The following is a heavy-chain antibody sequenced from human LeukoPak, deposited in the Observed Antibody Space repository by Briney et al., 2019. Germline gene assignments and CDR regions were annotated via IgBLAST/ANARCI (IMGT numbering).Heavy chain of an antibody. CDR3: ALNSYDSGKDY. J-gene: IGHJ4*02. Sequence: QPGGSLRLSCAASGFTFSSYAMSWVRQAPGKGLQWVSTISGRGTSTDYADSVKGRFTISRDNSKNTLYLQMNSLRAEDTAVYYCALNSYDSGKDYWGQGTLVTVSS. CDR2: ISGRGTST. D-gene: IGHD3-10*01. CDR1: GFTFSSYA. V-gene: IGHV3-23*01.